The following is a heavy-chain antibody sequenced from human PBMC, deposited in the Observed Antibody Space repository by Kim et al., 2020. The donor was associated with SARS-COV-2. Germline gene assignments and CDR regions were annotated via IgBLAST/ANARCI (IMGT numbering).Heavy chain of an antibody. CDR3: ARDSPGIAAAGADNDAFDI. V-gene: IGHV1-69*13. CDR1: GGTFSSYA. CDR2: IIPIFGTA. D-gene: IGHD6-13*01. Sequence: SVKVSCKASGGTFSSYAISWVRQAPGQGLEWMGGIIPIFGTANYAQKFQGRVTITADESTSTAYMELSSLRSEDTAVYYCARDSPGIAAAGADNDAFDIWGQGTMVTVSS. J-gene: IGHJ3*02.